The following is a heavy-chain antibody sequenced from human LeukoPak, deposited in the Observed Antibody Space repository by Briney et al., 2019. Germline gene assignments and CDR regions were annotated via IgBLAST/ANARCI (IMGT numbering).Heavy chain of an antibody. D-gene: IGHD3-10*01. J-gene: IGHJ6*02. CDR3: ASLYGSGSYFGGMDV. CDR1: GGSFSGYY. Sequence: SETLSLTCAVYGGSFSGYYWSWIRQPPGKGLEWIGEINHSGSTNYNPSLKSRVTISVDTSKNQFSLKLSSVTAADTAVYYCASLYGSGSYFGGMDVWGQGTTVTVSS. V-gene: IGHV4-34*01. CDR2: INHSGST.